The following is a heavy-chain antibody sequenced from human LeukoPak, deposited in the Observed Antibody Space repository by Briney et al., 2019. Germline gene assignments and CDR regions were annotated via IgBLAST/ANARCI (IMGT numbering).Heavy chain of an antibody. Sequence: SETLSLTCAVYGGSFSGYYWSWIRQPPGKGLEWIGETNHSGSTNYNPSLKSRVTISVDTSKNQFSLKLSSVTAADTAVYYCARGRYSSSWLKYYYFDYWGQGTLVTVSS. CDR1: GGSFSGYY. CDR3: ARGRYSSSWLKYYYFDY. V-gene: IGHV4-34*01. CDR2: TNHSGST. J-gene: IGHJ4*02. D-gene: IGHD6-13*01.